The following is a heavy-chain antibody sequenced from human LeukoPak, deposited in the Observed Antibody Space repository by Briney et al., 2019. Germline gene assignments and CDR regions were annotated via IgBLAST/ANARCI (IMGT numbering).Heavy chain of an antibody. CDR1: GFTFNKHA. D-gene: IGHD5-12*01. CDR3: AKDQEGGFGC. J-gene: IGHJ4*02. Sequence: GGSLRLSCAASGFTFNKHAMHWVRQAPGKGLEWVAVISYDGSNKFYADSMKGRFTISRDNSENAVYLQMNSLRPEDTAIYYCAKDQEGGFGCWGQGTLVTVSS. V-gene: IGHV3-30-3*01. CDR2: ISYDGSNK.